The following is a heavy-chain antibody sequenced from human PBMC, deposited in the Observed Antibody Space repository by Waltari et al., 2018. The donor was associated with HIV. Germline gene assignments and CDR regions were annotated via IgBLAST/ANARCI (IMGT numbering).Heavy chain of an antibody. Sequence: VEYGGGLVKPGGSLRLACAGSGFSFTYYSMNWVREAPGKGLEWVSSISRASRYIYYADSVKGLFTISRNNASNSLFLQMNSLRADDTAVYYCVRGGEGTYGDYWGQGTLVTVSS. CDR3: VRGGEGTYGDY. J-gene: IGHJ4*02. V-gene: IGHV3-21*01. CDR1: GFSFTYYS. CDR2: ISRASRYI. D-gene: IGHD3-16*01.